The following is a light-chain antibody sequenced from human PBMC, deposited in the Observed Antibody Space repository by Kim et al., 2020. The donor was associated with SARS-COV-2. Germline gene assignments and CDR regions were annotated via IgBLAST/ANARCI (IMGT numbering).Light chain of an antibody. V-gene: IGKV3-11*01. CDR1: PRVVSY. Sequence: SWSPGDRAARSCRASPRVVSYLAWYKQKTGQAPSLLIYDVSNSATGIPARFSGSGSGTDFTLTISTLEPEDFAVYYCQHRSSWPLTFGGGTKLEI. J-gene: IGKJ4*01. CDR2: DVS. CDR3: QHRSSWPLT.